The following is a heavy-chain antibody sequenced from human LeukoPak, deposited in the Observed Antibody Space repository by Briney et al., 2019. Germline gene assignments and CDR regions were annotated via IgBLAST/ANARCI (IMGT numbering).Heavy chain of an antibody. CDR2: INPNSGDT. Sequence: ASVKVSCKASGYTFTDYHIHWVRQAPGQGLEWMGRINPNSGDTNCAQMFQGRVTMTRDTSIRTAYMELSRLRSDDTAVYYCARVSSGWHGFNYWGQGTLVTVSS. V-gene: IGHV1-2*06. J-gene: IGHJ4*02. CDR3: ARVSSGWHGFNY. D-gene: IGHD6-19*01. CDR1: GYTFTDYH.